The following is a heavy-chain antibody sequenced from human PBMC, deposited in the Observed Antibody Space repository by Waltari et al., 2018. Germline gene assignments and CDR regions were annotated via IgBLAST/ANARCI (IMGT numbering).Heavy chain of an antibody. CDR2: IKGDGNEK. CDR1: GFTFSNYL. D-gene: IGHD3-3*01. CDR3: ATARFEAAYDI. J-gene: IGHJ3*02. V-gene: IGHV3-7*01. Sequence: EVQLVESGGGLVQPGGSLRLSCAASGFTFSNYLMTWVRHAPGKGLEGVANIKGDGNEKNDVDSEKVRFTISRDNVRNSLYLEMNSLRVEDTAVYYCATARFEAAYDIWGRGTMVTVAS.